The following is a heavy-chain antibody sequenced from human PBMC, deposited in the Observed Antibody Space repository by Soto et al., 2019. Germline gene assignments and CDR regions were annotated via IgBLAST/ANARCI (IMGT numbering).Heavy chain of an antibody. Sequence: SETLSLTCIVSGGSISSSSYYWGWIRQPPGKGLEWIGSIYYSGSTYYNPSLKGRVTISVDTSKNQFSLKLSSVTAADTAVFYCARHRARNWFDPWGQGTLVTVSS. CDR1: GGSISSSSYY. J-gene: IGHJ5*02. V-gene: IGHV4-39*01. CDR2: IYYSGST. D-gene: IGHD6-6*01. CDR3: ARHRARNWFDP.